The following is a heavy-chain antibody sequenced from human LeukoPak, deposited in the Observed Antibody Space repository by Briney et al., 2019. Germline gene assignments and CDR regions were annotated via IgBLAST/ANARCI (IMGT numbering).Heavy chain of an antibody. D-gene: IGHD3-9*01. CDR1: GYTFTGYY. J-gene: IGHJ4*02. CDR2: INPNSGGT. Sequence: GASVKVSCKASGYTFTGYYMHWVRQAPGQGLEWMGWINPNSGGTNYAQKFQGRVTMTRDTSISTAYMELSRLRSDDTAVYYCARVHYDILTGYSYFDYWGQGTLVTVSS. CDR3: ARVHYDILTGYSYFDY. V-gene: IGHV1-2*02.